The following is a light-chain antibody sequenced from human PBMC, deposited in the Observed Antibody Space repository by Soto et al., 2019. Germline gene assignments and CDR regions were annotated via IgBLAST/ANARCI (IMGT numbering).Light chain of an antibody. CDR3: TSYTGSSTHV. V-gene: IGLV2-14*01. CDR2: DAS. Sequence: QSALTQPASVSGSPGQSITISCTGTSSDVGGYNYVSWYQQHPGKAPKLMIYDASNRPSGVSNRFSGSKSGNTASLTISGLQAEDEADYYCTSYTGSSTHVFGTGTKVTVL. CDR1: SSDVGGYNY. J-gene: IGLJ1*01.